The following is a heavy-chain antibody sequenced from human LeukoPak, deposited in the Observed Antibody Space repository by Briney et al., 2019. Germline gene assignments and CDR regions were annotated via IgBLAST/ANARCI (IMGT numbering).Heavy chain of an antibody. D-gene: IGHD1-26*01. CDR1: GGTFSSYA. J-gene: IGHJ3*02. CDR3: ARRDPRYQNDDAFDI. V-gene: IGHV1-69*05. CDR2: IIPMFGTA. Sequence: ASVKVSCKASGGTFSSYAISWVRQAPGQGLEWMGRIIPMFGTANYAQKCQGRGTITTDESTSTAYMELSSLRSEDTAVYYCARRDPRYQNDDAFDIWGQGTIVSVSS.